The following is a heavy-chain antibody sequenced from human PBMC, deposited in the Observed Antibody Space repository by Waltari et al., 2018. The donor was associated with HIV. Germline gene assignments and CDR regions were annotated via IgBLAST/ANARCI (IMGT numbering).Heavy chain of an antibody. CDR3: ARVVYWYFDL. CDR1: GDSINRGSYY. Sequence: QVQLQESGPGLVTPSQTLSLTCTVSGDSINRGSYYWAWIRQPPEKGLAWIAFVYYRGSTFSNPSVKSRATVSVDTSKNQFSLKLTSMTAADTAVYYCARVVYWYFDLWGRGTLVTVSS. V-gene: IGHV4-31*03. CDR2: VYYRGST. J-gene: IGHJ2*01.